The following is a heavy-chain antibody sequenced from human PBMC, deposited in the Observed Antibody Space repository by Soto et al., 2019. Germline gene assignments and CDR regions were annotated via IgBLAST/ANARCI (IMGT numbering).Heavy chain of an antibody. CDR1: GLRFSRYG. D-gene: IGHD5-18*01. CDR3: AKIPIGRPAKVRGWSYGPDY. V-gene: IGHV3-30*02. CDR2: IWHDGTRE. Sequence: GGSIGRSFAASGLRFSRYGVLWVRQAPGKVLELVALIWHDGTRENYAYSVKGRFTISRDNSKNTLYLQMNSLRAEETAVYYCAKIPIGRPAKVRGWSYGPDYGGQGTRFPGS. J-gene: IGHJ4*02.